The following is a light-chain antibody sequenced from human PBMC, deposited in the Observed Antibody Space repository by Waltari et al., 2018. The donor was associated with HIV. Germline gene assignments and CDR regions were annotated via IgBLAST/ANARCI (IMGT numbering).Light chain of an antibody. V-gene: IGLV3-10*01. Sequence: SYELTQPPSVSVSPGQTARITCSGDALPKKYAYWYQQKSGQAPVLVIYEDSKRPSGIPERFSGSNSGDTATLTISGTQAVDEADYYCQAWDSSSAVVFGGGTKLTVL. CDR3: QAWDSSSAVV. CDR1: ALPKKY. CDR2: EDS. J-gene: IGLJ2*01.